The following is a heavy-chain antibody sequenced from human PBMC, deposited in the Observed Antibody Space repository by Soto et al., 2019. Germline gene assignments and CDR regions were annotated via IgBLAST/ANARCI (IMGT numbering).Heavy chain of an antibody. J-gene: IGHJ4*02. CDR2: IYPGDSDT. CDR3: AKTTVTTKYRGGDYDY. V-gene: IGHV5-51*01. Sequence: ESLKISCKGSGYSFTSYWIGWVRQMPGKGLEWMGIIYPGDSDTRYSPSFQGQVTISADKSISTAYLQWSSLKASDTAMYYCAKTTVTTKYRGGDYDYWGQGALVTVSS. D-gene: IGHD4-17*01. CDR1: GYSFTSYW.